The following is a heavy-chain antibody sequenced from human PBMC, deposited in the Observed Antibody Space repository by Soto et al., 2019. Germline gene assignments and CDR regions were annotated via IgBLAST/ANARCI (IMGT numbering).Heavy chain of an antibody. J-gene: IGHJ4*02. CDR2: ISSSGSTI. CDR3: ARDRYNWKPHTSYFDY. V-gene: IGHV3-11*01. CDR1: GFTFSDYY. D-gene: IGHD1-20*01. Sequence: QVQLVESGGGLVKPGGSLRLSCAASGFTFSDYYMSWIRQAPGKGLEWVSYISSSGSTIYYADSVKGRYTISRDNAKNSLYLQMNSLRAEDTAVYYCARDRYNWKPHTSYFDYWGQGTLVTVSS.